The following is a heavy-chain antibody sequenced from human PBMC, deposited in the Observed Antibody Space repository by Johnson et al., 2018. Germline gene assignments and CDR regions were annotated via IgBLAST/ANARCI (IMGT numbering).Heavy chain of an antibody. CDR2: LSYDGTLK. Sequence: QVQLVQSGGGVVQPGRSLRLSCVASGFIFNTFAMHWVRQAPGKGLEWVATLSYDGTLKYYTDSVKGRFTISRDNSQNTLWLQMDSLGAEDKARYYCAGGRIAAAGMAQYFQHWGQGTLVTVSS. D-gene: IGHD6-13*01. J-gene: IGHJ1*01. V-gene: IGHV3-30*14. CDR3: AGGRIAAAGMAQYFQH. CDR1: GFIFNTFA.